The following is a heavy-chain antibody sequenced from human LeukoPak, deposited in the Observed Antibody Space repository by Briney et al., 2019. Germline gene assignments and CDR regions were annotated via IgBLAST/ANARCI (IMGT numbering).Heavy chain of an antibody. V-gene: IGHV4-4*07. D-gene: IGHD3-3*01. CDR1: GASISSYY. J-gene: IGHJ4*02. Sequence: PSGTLSLTCTVSGASISSYYWSWIRQPAGKGLEWIGRISTTGSTYYNPSFQSRVTMSADPSKTLFFLRLTSVTAADTAVYYCARSPSTIGWNWGYYFDYWGQGSLVTVSS. CDR2: ISTTGST. CDR3: ARSPSTIGWNWGYYFDY.